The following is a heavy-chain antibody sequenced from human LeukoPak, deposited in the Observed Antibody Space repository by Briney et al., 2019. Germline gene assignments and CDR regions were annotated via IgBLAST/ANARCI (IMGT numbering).Heavy chain of an antibody. Sequence: PSETLSLTCTVSGGSISSYYWSWIRQPPGKGLGWIGYIYYSGSTNYNPSLKSRVTISVDTSKNQFSLKLSSVTAADTAVYYCARWLQLRPDAFDIWGLGTMVTVSS. V-gene: IGHV4-59*01. J-gene: IGHJ3*02. CDR3: ARWLQLRPDAFDI. CDR1: GGSISSYY. CDR2: IYYSGST. D-gene: IGHD5-24*01.